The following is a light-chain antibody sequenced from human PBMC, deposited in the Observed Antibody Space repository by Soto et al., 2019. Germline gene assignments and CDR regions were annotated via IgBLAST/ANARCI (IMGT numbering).Light chain of an antibody. J-gene: IGLJ2*01. V-gene: IGLV1-44*01. Sequence: QSVLTQPPSASGTPVQRVTISCSGSSSNIGSNTVNWYQQLPGTAPKLLIYSNNQRPSGVPDRFSGSKPGTSAPLAISGLQSEDEADYYCAAWDDSLNGVVFGGGTKLTVL. CDR3: AAWDDSLNGVV. CDR1: SSNIGSNT. CDR2: SNN.